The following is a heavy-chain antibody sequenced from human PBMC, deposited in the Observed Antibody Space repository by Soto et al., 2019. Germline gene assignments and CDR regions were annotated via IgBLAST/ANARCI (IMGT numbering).Heavy chain of an antibody. J-gene: IGHJ6*02. CDR1: GGSISSGGYY. V-gene: IGHV4-31*03. Sequence: PSETLSLTCTVSGGSISSGGYYWSWIRQHPGKGLGWIGYIYYSGSTYYNPSLKSRVTISVDTSKNQFSLKLSSVTAADTAVYYCAREDRAPLGYGMDVWGQGTTVTVSS. CDR3: AREDRAPLGYGMDV. CDR2: IYYSGST.